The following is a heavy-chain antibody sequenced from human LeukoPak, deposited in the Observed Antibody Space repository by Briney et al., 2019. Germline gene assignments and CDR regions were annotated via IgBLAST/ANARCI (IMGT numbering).Heavy chain of an antibody. CDR1: GFTFSSYA. V-gene: IGHV3-23*01. CDR3: AKGGGYYPFDY. D-gene: IGHD3-22*01. J-gene: IGHJ4*02. Sequence: PGGSLRLSCAASGFTFSSYAMSWVRQAPGKGLEWVSTISGSGGSTYYTNSVKGRFTISRDNSKNTLCLQMNSLRAEDTDVYYCAKGGGYYPFDYWGQGTLVTVSS. CDR2: ISGSGGST.